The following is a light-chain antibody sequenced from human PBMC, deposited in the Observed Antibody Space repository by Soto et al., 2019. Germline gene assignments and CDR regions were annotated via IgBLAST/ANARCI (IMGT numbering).Light chain of an antibody. CDR3: QVWDNSSDHVV. Sequence: QSVLTQPPSASGTPGQRVTISCSGSSSNIGSNYVYWYQQVPGTAPKLLIYRNNQRPSGVPDRFSGSNSGNTATLTISRVEAGDEAVYSCQVWDNSSDHVVFGGGTKLTVL. V-gene: IGLV1-47*01. J-gene: IGLJ2*01. CDR1: SSNIGSNY. CDR2: RNN.